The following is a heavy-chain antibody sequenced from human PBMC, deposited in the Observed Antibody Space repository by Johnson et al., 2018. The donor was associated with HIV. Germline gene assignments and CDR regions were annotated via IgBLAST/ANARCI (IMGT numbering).Heavy chain of an antibody. J-gene: IGHJ3*02. V-gene: IGHV3-30*04. CDR3: ARDKRRWELLRDAFDI. CDR2: ISYDGSSK. CDR1: GFTFSSYA. Sequence: QVQLVESGGGVVQPGRSLRLSCAASGFTFSSYAMHWVRQAPGKGLEWVAVISYDGSSKYYADSVKGPFTISRDNSKNTLDLQMNRLRAQDTAVYYCARDKRRWELLRDAFDIWGQGTMVTVSS. D-gene: IGHD1-26*01.